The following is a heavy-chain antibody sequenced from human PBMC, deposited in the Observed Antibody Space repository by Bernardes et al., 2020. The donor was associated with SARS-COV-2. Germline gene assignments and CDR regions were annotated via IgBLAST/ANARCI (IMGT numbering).Heavy chain of an antibody. CDR1: GFTFRNYA. CDR2: IFYDGSNK. D-gene: IGHD3-10*01. CDR3: ARPHMYGMIRGGGFDY. J-gene: IGHJ4*02. Sequence: GGSLRLSCAASGFTFRNYAMHWVRQAPGKGLEWVALIFYDGSNKYYTDSVRGRFTISRDNSKNTLYLQMNSLRAEDTAIYYCARPHMYGMIRGGGFDYWCQGTLVTVSS. V-gene: IGHV3-33*01.